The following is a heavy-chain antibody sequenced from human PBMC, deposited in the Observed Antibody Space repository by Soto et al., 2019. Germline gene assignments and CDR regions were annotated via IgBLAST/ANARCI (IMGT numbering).Heavy chain of an antibody. D-gene: IGHD2-2*01. CDR3: ARDVHCSSTSCYDY. J-gene: IGHJ4*02. Sequence: ASVKVSCKASGGTFSSYTIRWVRQAPGQGLEWMGRIIPILGIANYAQKFQGRVTMTEDTSTNTAYMELSSLRSEDTAVYYCARDVHCSSTSCYDYWGQGTLVTVSS. CDR2: IIPILGIA. V-gene: IGHV1-69*04. CDR1: GGTFSSYT.